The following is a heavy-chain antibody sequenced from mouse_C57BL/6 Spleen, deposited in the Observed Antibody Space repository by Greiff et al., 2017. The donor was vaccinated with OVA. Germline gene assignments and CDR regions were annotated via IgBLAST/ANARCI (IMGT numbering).Heavy chain of an antibody. D-gene: IGHD1-1*01. CDR2: IYPGCGST. J-gene: IGHJ4*01. Sequence: VQLQQPGAELVKPGASVKLSCKASGYTFTNYWITWVKQRPGQGLEWIGDIYPGCGSTNYNATFKSKATLTVDTSSSTAYLQLSSRTSEDSEVEDCARSYYYGSPYAMDYWGQGTSVTVSS. CDR1: GYTFTNYW. V-gene: IGHV1-55*01. CDR3: ARSYYYGSPYAMDY.